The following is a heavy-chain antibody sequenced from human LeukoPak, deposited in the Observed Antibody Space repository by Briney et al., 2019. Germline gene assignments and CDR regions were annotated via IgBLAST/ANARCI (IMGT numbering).Heavy chain of an antibody. D-gene: IGHD4-23*01. CDR1: GFTFSSYG. CDR2: ISGSGGST. Sequence: PGGSLRLSCAASGFTFSSYGMSWVRQAPGKGLEWVSAISGSGGSTYYADSVKGRFTISRDNSKNTLYLQMNSLRAEDTAVYYCAKAYWYGDYVGNWFDPWGQGTLVTVSS. V-gene: IGHV3-23*01. J-gene: IGHJ5*02. CDR3: AKAYWYGDYVGNWFDP.